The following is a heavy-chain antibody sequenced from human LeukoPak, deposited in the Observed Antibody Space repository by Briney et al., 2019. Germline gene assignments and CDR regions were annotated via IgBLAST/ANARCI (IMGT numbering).Heavy chain of an antibody. CDR3: ARGPRGSGVDNWFDP. CDR1: GFRFRGTT. Sequence: GGSLRLSCAASGFRFRGTTMSWVRQAPGKGLEWVSTISSSSSYIYYADSVKGRFTISRDNAKNSLYLQMNSLRAEDTAVYYCARGPRGSGVDNWFDPWGQGTLVTVSS. D-gene: IGHD2-15*01. CDR2: ISSSSSYI. V-gene: IGHV3-21*01. J-gene: IGHJ5*02.